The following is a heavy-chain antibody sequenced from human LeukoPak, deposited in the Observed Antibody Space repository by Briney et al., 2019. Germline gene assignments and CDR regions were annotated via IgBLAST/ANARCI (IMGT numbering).Heavy chain of an antibody. CDR1: GFTFNSYS. CDR2: ISSSSSYI. CDR3: ARAGGYRDDFDY. D-gene: IGHD1-1*01. J-gene: IGHJ4*02. V-gene: IGHV3-21*01. Sequence: GGSLTLSCPASGFTFNSYSMKWVRQAPGKGLEWVSSISSSSSYIYYADSVKGRFTISRDNAKNSLYLQMSSLSAEDTAVYYCARAGGYRDDFDYWGQGTLVTVSS.